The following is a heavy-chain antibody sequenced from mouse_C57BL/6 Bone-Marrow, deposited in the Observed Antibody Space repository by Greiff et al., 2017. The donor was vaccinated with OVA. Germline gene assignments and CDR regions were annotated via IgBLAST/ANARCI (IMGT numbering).Heavy chain of an antibody. CDR3: ARIRCYGSFWYFDV. CDR2: TWWDDAK. V-gene: IGHV8-8*01. CDR1: GFSLSTFGMG. Sequence: ESGPGILQPSQTLSLSCSFSGFSLSTFGMGVGWIRQPSGMGLEWLVHTWWDDAKYYNPALKSRPSTSKDSSNTQVFLKIANVDTADTATYYCARIRCYGSFWYFDVWGTGTTVTVSS. J-gene: IGHJ1*03. D-gene: IGHD1-1*01.